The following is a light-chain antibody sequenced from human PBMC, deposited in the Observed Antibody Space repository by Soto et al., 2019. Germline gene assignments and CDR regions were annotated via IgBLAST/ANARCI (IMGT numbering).Light chain of an antibody. V-gene: IGKV3-20*01. CDR3: QDYGSSRT. CDR1: QSVSSSY. J-gene: IGKJ1*01. CDR2: GAS. Sequence: ENVLTQSPGTLSLSPGERATLSCRASQSVSSSYLAWYQQKPGQAPRLLIYGASSRATGIPDRLSGSGSGTDFTLTISRLEPEAFAVYYCQDYGSSRTFGQGTKVDLK.